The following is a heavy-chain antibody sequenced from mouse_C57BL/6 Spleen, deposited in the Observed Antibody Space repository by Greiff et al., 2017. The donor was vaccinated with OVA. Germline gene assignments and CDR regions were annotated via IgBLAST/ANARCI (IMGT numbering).Heavy chain of an antibody. J-gene: IGHJ2*01. CDR3: SAGTWVFDY. V-gene: IGHV1-74*01. D-gene: IGHD3-3*01. CDR1: GYTFTSYW. Sequence: VQLQQSGADLVKPGASVKVSCKASGYTFTSYWMHWVKQRPGQGLEWIGRIHPSDSDTNYNQKFKGKATLTVDKSSSPASMQLSSLTSVYSAVSYCSAGTWVFDYWGQGTTLTVSS. CDR2: IHPSDSDT.